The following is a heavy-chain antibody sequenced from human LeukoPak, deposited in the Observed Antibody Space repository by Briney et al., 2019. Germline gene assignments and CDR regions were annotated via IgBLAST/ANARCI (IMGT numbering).Heavy chain of an antibody. CDR3: ARGGSSSGLNWYFDL. J-gene: IGHJ2*01. CDR1: GGTFSSYA. Sequence: SVKVSCKASGGTFSSYAISWVRQAPGQGLEWMGGIIPIFGTANYAQKFQGRVTITADESTSTAYMELSSLRSEDTAVYCCARGGSSSGLNWYFDLWGRGTLVTVSS. D-gene: IGHD6-19*01. CDR2: IIPIFGTA. V-gene: IGHV1-69*01.